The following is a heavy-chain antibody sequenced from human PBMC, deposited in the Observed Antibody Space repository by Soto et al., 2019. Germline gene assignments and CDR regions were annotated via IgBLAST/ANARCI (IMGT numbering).Heavy chain of an antibody. CDR2: ISSRGSII. D-gene: IGHD2-15*01. CDR1: GFTFSDYN. CDR3: ARDCGYGYGTDV. Sequence: AGGSLRLSCAASGFTFSDYNMGWIRQAPGKGPEWLSYISSRGSIIYYADSVKGRFTMSRDNAKNSLYLQMNSLRAEDTAMYYCARDCGYGYGTDVWGQGTTVTVSS. J-gene: IGHJ6*02. V-gene: IGHV3-11*04.